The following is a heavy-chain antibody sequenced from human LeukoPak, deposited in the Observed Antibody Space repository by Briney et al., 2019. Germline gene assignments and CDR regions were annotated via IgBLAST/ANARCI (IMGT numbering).Heavy chain of an antibody. D-gene: IGHD6-13*01. CDR1: GYTFTSYD. V-gene: IGHV1-8*01. J-gene: IGHJ6*02. Sequence: ASVKVSCKASGYTFTSYDINWVRQATGQGLEWMGWMNPNSGNTGYAQRFQGRVTMTRNTSISTAYMELSSLRSEDTAVYYCARERVSAAGTSYYYGMDVWGQGTLVTVSS. CDR3: ARERVSAAGTSYYYGMDV. CDR2: MNPNSGNT.